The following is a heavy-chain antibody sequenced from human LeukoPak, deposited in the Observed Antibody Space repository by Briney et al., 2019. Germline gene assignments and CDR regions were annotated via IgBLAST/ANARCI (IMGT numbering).Heavy chain of an antibody. D-gene: IGHD3-10*01. CDR1: GFTFTSSV. CDR2: IVVGSGNT. CDR3: AADRAGSYLPFVY. Sequence: SVKVSCKASGFTFTSSVVQWVRQARGQGLGWIGWIVVGSGNTNYAQKVQVRVTITRAGSTSTAYMELSSLRFEDTAVYYCAADRAGSYLPFVYWGQGPPVPVSS. V-gene: IGHV1-58*01. J-gene: IGHJ4*02.